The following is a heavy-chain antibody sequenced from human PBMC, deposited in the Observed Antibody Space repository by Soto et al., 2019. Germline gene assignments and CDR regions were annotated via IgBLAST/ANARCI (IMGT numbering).Heavy chain of an antibody. D-gene: IGHD6-13*01. CDR2: IIPIFGTA. V-gene: IGHV1-69*13. Sequence: GASVKVSCKASGGTFSSYAISWVRQAPGQGLEWMGGIIPIFGTANYAQKFQGRVTITADESTSTAYMELSSLRSEDTAVYYCARADIGGRARTGYSSSWPSYNWFDPWGQGTLVTVSS. CDR3: ARADIGGRARTGYSSSWPSYNWFDP. J-gene: IGHJ5*02. CDR1: GGTFSSYA.